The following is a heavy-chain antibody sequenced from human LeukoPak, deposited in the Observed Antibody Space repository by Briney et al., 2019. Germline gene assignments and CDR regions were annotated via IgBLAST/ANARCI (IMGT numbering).Heavy chain of an antibody. Sequence: ASVKVSCKASGGTFSSYAISWVRQAPGQGLEWMGGIIPIFGTANYAQKFQGRVTITADESTSTAYMELSSLRSEDTAVYYRARDHDSGPNWFDPWGQGTLVTVSS. CDR1: GGTFSSYA. CDR2: IIPIFGTA. CDR3: ARDHDSGPNWFDP. D-gene: IGHD3-22*01. V-gene: IGHV1-69*13. J-gene: IGHJ5*02.